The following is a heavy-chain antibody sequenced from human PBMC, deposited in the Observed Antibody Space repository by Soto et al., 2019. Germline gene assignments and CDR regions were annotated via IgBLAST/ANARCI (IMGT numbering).Heavy chain of an antibody. D-gene: IGHD6-13*01. Sequence: PGGSLLLSCEASGFTFSNYYMTWVRQAPGKGLEWVSYISSSSSSIDYADSVQGRFSISRDNAKSSLYLQMNSLRDEDTAVYYCARRYSSTSRTMDVWGQGTTVTVSS. V-gene: IGHV3-48*02. CDR3: ARRYSSTSRTMDV. J-gene: IGHJ6*02. CDR1: GFTFSNYY. CDR2: ISSSSSSI.